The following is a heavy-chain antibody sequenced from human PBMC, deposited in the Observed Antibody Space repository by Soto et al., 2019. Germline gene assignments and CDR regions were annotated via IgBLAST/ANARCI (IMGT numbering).Heavy chain of an antibody. V-gene: IGHV3-48*01. CDR2: INTRSSTI. Sequence: EVQLVESGGGLVQPGGSLRLSCEASGFTFSGYNMNWVRQAPGKGLEWISYINTRSSTIYYADSVKGRFTISRDDAKSSLYLQMNSLRAEDTAVYYCARNNGGGSRTDYWGQGTLVTISS. CDR1: GFTFSGYN. J-gene: IGHJ4*02. D-gene: IGHD2-15*01. CDR3: ARNNGGGSRTDY.